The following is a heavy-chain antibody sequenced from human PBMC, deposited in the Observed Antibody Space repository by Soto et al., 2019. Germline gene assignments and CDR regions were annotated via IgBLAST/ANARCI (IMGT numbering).Heavy chain of an antibody. CDR3: AHRTNCGMNALRT. CDR2: IYWNDDK. V-gene: IGHV2-5*01. D-gene: IGHD1-1*01. CDR1: GFSLNSGGWG. Sequence: QITLKQSGPTQVKPTQTLTLTCTLSGFSLNSGGWGVVWIRQSPEKALEWLALIYWNDDKRYSPSLRSRLSIPKHTSRIHIVLTPTIVDPGDTGTYYCAHRTNCGMNALRTGGQATTVTVPS. J-gene: IGHJ6*02.